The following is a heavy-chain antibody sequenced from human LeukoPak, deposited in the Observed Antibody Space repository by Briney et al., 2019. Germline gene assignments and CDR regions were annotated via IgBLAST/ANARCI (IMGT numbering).Heavy chain of an antibody. CDR1: GFTFSSYW. Sequence: GGSLRLSCVVSGFTFSSYWMSWVRQAPGKGLEWVSAISGSGGSTYYAGAVKGRFTISRDNSKNTLYLQMNSLRAEDTAIYYCAKVGGYNTVGHFDYWGQGTLVTVSS. CDR3: AKVGGYNTVGHFDY. CDR2: ISGSGGST. D-gene: IGHD5-24*01. J-gene: IGHJ4*02. V-gene: IGHV3-23*01.